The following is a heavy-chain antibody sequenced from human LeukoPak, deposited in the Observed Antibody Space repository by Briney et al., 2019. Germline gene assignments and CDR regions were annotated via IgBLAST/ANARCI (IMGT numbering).Heavy chain of an antibody. D-gene: IGHD4-11*01. CDR1: GFTFSSYA. CDR2: ISYDGSNK. J-gene: IGHJ3*02. Sequence: GRSLRLSCAASGFTFSSYAMHWVRQAPGKGLEWVAVISYDGSNKYYADSVKGRFTISRDNSKNTLYLQMNSLRAEDTAVYYCARAGYGNAFDIWGQGTMVTVSS. CDR3: ARAGYGNAFDI. V-gene: IGHV3-30*04.